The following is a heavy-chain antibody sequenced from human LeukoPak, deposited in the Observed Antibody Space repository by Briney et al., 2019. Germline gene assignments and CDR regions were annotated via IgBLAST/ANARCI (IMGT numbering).Heavy chain of an antibody. J-gene: IGHJ4*02. Sequence: ASVKVSCKASGYTFTSYYMHWVRQAPGQGLEWMGWINPNSGGTNYAQKFQGRVTMTRDTSISTAYMELSRLRSDDTAVYYCARQYCTNGVCYYGGYDYWGQGTLVTVSS. CDR3: ARQYCTNGVCYYGGYDY. CDR1: GYTFTSYY. V-gene: IGHV1-2*02. CDR2: INPNSGGT. D-gene: IGHD2-8*01.